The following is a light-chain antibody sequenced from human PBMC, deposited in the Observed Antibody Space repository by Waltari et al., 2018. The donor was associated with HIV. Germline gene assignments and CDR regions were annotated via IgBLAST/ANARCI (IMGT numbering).Light chain of an antibody. V-gene: IGKV1-8*01. Sequence: AVRMTQSPSTFSASTGDIVTITCRASQGISSYLAWYQQKPGTAPKLLIYAASILQSGVPSRFSASGSGINFTLTINCLQSEDLATYYCQQYYNFPRTFGQGTKVEL. CDR3: QQYYNFPRT. J-gene: IGKJ1*01. CDR2: AAS. CDR1: QGISSY.